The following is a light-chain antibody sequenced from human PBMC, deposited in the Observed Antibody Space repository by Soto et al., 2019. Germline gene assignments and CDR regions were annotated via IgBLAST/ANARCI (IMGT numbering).Light chain of an antibody. Sequence: AIQLTQSPSSLSASVGDRVTITCRASQVIGTALAWYQQTPGKAPKLLMYDVSRLESGVPSRFIGSGSGTDFTLTISSLQTEDFATYFCQQFTDYPFTFGPGTRVDI. CDR3: QQFTDYPFT. CDR1: QVIGTA. J-gene: IGKJ3*01. CDR2: DVS. V-gene: IGKV1D-13*01.